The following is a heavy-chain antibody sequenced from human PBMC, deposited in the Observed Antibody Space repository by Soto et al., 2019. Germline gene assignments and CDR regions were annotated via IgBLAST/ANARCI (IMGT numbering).Heavy chain of an antibody. V-gene: IGHV3-30-3*01. Sequence: GGSLRLSCAASGFTFSSYAMHWVRQAPGKGLEWVAVISYDGSNKYYADSVKGRFTISRDNSKNTLYLQMNSLRAEDTAVYYCAREWLGWFDPWGQGTLVTVSS. D-gene: IGHD5-12*01. CDR2: ISYDGSNK. J-gene: IGHJ5*02. CDR3: AREWLGWFDP. CDR1: GFTFSSYA.